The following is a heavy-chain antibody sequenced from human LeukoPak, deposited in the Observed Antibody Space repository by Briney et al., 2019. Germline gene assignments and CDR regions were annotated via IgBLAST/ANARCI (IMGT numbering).Heavy chain of an antibody. CDR3: AGDSGIWDIVATPDDY. J-gene: IGHJ4*02. CDR2: IWYDGSNK. Sequence: QTGGSLRLSCAASGFTFSSYGMHWVRQAPGKGLEWVAVIWYDGSNKYYADSVKGRFTISRDNSKNTLYLQMNSLRAEDTAVYYCAGDSGIWDIVATPDDYWGQGTLVTVSS. V-gene: IGHV3-33*01. D-gene: IGHD5-12*01. CDR1: GFTFSSYG.